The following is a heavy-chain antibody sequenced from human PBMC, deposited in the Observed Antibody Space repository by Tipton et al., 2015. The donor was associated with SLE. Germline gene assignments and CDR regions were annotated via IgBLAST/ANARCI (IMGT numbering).Heavy chain of an antibody. CDR1: GGSFSGYY. CDR3: ARTSYSSGWYADY. CDR2: IYTSGST. V-gene: IGHV4-59*10. J-gene: IGHJ4*02. Sequence: TLSLTCAVYGGSFSGYYWSWTRQPPGKGLEWIGRIYTSGSTKYSPSLKSRVTISTNTSRNQFSLRLSSVTAADTAFYYCARTSYSSGWYADYWGQGILVTVSS. D-gene: IGHD6-19*01.